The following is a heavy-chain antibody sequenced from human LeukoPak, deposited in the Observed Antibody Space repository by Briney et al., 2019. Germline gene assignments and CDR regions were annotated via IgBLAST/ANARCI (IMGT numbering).Heavy chain of an antibody. J-gene: IGHJ2*01. CDR2: ISAYNGNT. Sequence: ASVKVSCKASGYTFTSYGISWVRQAPGQGLEWMGWISAYNGNTNYAQKLQGRVTITTDTSTSTAYMELRSLRSDDTAVYYCARVWKDGDYIWCFDLWGRGTLVTVSS. D-gene: IGHD4-17*01. CDR1: GYTFTSYG. V-gene: IGHV1-18*01. CDR3: ARVWKDGDYIWCFDL.